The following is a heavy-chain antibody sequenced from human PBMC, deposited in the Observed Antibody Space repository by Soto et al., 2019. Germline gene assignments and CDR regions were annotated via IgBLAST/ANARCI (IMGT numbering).Heavy chain of an antibody. Sequence: GASVKVSCKASGYTFTSYDINWVRQATGQGLEWMGWMNPNSGNTGYAQKFQGRVTMTRNTSISTAYLELSSLRSEDTALYYCARDGVGTIDFDYGAREPWSPSPQ. J-gene: IGHJ4*02. CDR2: MNPNSGNT. CDR3: ARDGVGTIDFDY. V-gene: IGHV1-8*01. D-gene: IGHD2-15*01. CDR1: GYTFTSYD.